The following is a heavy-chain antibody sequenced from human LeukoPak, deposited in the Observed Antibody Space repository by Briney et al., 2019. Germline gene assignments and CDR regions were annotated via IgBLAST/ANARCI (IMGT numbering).Heavy chain of an antibody. Sequence: GGSLRLSCAASGFTFDDYGMSWVRHAPGKGLEWVSGINWNGGSTGYADSVKGRFTISRDNAKNSLYLQMNSLRAEDTALYYCARGVSIAAAGTPDYWGQGTLVTVSS. CDR1: GFTFDDYG. V-gene: IGHV3-20*04. CDR3: ARGVSIAAAGTPDY. CDR2: INWNGGST. J-gene: IGHJ4*02. D-gene: IGHD6-13*01.